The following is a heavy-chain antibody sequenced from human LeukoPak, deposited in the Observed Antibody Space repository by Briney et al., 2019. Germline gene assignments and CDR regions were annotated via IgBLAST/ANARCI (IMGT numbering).Heavy chain of an antibody. J-gene: IGHJ4*02. D-gene: IGHD6-19*01. CDR1: GGSISSYY. V-gene: IGHV4-39*07. Sequence: SETLSLTCTVSGGSISSYYWGWIRQPPGKGLEWIGSIYYSGTTYYNPSLKSRVTISVDTSRNQFSLKLTSVIAADTAVYYCARGQWLVHGVDYWGQGTLVTVSS. CDR3: ARGQWLVHGVDY. CDR2: IYYSGTT.